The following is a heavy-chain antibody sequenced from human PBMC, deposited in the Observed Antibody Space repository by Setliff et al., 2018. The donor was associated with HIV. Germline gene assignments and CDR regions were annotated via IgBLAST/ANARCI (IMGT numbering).Heavy chain of an antibody. Sequence: PGGSLRLSCVTSGFTFTDYAMTWVRQAPGEGLQYVSALSGSGGITYYADSVRGRFTLFRDTSKDTLYLQMISLRADDTALYFCAKLMYAELWPLDIDLWGQGTLVTVSS. J-gene: IGHJ5*02. D-gene: IGHD1-1*01. V-gene: IGHV3-23*01. CDR3: AKLMYAELWPLDIDL. CDR2: LSGSGGIT. CDR1: GFTFTDYA.